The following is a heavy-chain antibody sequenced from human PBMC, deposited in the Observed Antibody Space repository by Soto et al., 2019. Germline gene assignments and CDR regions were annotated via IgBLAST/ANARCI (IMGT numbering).Heavy chain of an antibody. D-gene: IGHD3-22*01. CDR3: AGRHGLDIDAYD. Sequence: SETLSLTCTVSGGSISSYYWSWIRQPPGKGLEWIGYIYYSGSTNYNPSPKSRVTISVDTSKNQFSLKLSSVTAADTAVYFCAGRHGLDIDAYDWGQGILVTVSS. CDR1: GGSISSYY. CDR2: IYYSGST. J-gene: IGHJ4*02. V-gene: IGHV4-59*01.